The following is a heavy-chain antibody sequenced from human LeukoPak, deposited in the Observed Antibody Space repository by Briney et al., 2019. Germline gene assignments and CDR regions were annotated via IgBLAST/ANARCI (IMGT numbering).Heavy chain of an antibody. Sequence: ASVKVSCKASGYTFTTYNINWVRQAPGQGLEWMGWISGYNGNTNYAQKLQGRVTMTTDTPTSTAYMELRSLKSDDTAVYYCASLKNYYDSSGYLVTDAFDIWGQGTMVTVSS. CDR3: ASLKNYYDSSGYLVTDAFDI. D-gene: IGHD3-22*01. CDR1: GYTFTTYN. J-gene: IGHJ3*02. V-gene: IGHV1-18*01. CDR2: ISGYNGNT.